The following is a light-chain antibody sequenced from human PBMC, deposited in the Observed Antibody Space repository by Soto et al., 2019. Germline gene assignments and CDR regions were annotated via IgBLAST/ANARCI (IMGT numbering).Light chain of an antibody. CDR3: QHYGRSPIT. CDR2: GAS. J-gene: IGKJ5*01. Sequence: EVVLTQSPGTLSLSPGDRASLSCRASQNLSRYFLAWYQHKPGQAPRLLISGASSRATGIPDRFSGSGSATDFTLTISRLEPADFALYYCQHYGRSPITFGQGTRLEIK. CDR1: QNLSRYF. V-gene: IGKV3-20*01.